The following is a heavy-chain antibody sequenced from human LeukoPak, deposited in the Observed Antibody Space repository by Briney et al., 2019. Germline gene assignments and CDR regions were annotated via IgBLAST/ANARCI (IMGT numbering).Heavy chain of an antibody. CDR2: IIPIFGTA. J-gene: IGHJ3*02. CDR1: GGTFSSYA. V-gene: IGHV1-69*01. Sequence: SVKVSCKASGGTFSSYAISWVRQAPGQGLEWMGGIIPIFGTANYAQKFQGRVTITADESTSTAYMELSSLRSEGTAVYYCASPHDYGDYVYAFDIWGQGTMVTVSS. D-gene: IGHD4-17*01. CDR3: ASPHDYGDYVYAFDI.